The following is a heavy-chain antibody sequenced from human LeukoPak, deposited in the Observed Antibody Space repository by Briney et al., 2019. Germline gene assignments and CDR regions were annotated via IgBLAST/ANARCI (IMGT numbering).Heavy chain of an antibody. CDR1: GFTFSSYA. CDR2: ISYDGSNK. Sequence: GRSLRLSCAASGFTFSSYAMHWVRQAPGKGLEWVAVISYDGSNKYYADSVKGRFTISRDNSKNTLYLQVNSLRAEDTAVYYCAKDPVSGDYFGYTYFDFWGQGTLVTVSS. D-gene: IGHD4-17*01. CDR3: AKDPVSGDYFGYTYFDF. V-gene: IGHV3-30*04. J-gene: IGHJ4*02.